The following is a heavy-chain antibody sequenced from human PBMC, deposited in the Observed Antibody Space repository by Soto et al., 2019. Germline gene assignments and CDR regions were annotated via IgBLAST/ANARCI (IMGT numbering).Heavy chain of an antibody. CDR3: ARDLNYGDYVPPSYNYGMDV. Sequence: ASVKVSCKASGYTFTGYYMHWVRQAPGQGLEWMGWINPNSGGTNYAQKFQGWVTMTRDTSISTAYMELSRLRSDDTAVYYCARDLNYGDYVPPSYNYGMDVWGQGTTVTVSS. V-gene: IGHV1-2*04. CDR2: INPNSGGT. D-gene: IGHD4-17*01. J-gene: IGHJ6*02. CDR1: GYTFTGYY.